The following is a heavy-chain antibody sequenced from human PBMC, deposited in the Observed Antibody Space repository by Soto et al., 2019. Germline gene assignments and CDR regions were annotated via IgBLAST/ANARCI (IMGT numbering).Heavy chain of an antibody. V-gene: IGHV1-3*01. Sequence: QVQLVQSGAEVKKPGASVKVSCKASGYNFTSYAMHWVRQAPGQRLEWMGWINAGNGKTKYSQKFQGRVIITKDTTASTANVELSILCADETAFYCSARGVGGYSNYDYWGQGTLVTVSS. CDR1: GYNFTSYA. CDR3: ARGVGGYSNYDY. D-gene: IGHD5-18*01. J-gene: IGHJ4*02. CDR2: INAGNGKT.